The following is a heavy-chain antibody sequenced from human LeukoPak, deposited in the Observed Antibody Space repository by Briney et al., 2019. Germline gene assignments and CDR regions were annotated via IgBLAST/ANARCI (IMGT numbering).Heavy chain of an antibody. Sequence: PSGTLSLTCAVSGGSISSGNWWSGGRQPPGKGLEWIGEIYHSGNTVYNPPLKSRVTISVDNSKTQFSLKLTSVTAAATAVYYCARNGDSASVVDWGQGTLVTVSS. CDR2: IYHSGNT. CDR1: GGSISSGNW. CDR3: ARNGDSASVVD. J-gene: IGHJ4*02. V-gene: IGHV4-4*02. D-gene: IGHD4-17*01.